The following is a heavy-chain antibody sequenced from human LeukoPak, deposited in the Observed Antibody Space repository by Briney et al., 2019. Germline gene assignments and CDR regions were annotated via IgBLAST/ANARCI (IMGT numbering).Heavy chain of an antibody. Sequence: SETLSLTCTVSGYSISSSSYYWGWIRQPPGKGLEWIGSIYYSGSTYYNPSLKSRVTISVDTSKNQFSLKLSSVTAADTAVYYCATLGFSSGYYYYFDHWGQGTLVTVSS. J-gene: IGHJ4*02. V-gene: IGHV4-39*07. CDR3: ATLGFSSGYYYYFDH. D-gene: IGHD3-22*01. CDR1: GYSISSSSYY. CDR2: IYYSGST.